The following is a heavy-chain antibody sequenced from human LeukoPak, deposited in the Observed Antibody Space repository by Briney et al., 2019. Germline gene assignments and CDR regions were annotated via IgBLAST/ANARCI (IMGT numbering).Heavy chain of an antibody. Sequence: GASVKVSCKASGGTFSSYAISWVRQAPGQGLEWMGGIIPIFGTASYAQKFQGRVTITADESTSTAYMELSSLRSEDTAVYYCARDPLQPVSEKGGYYFDYWGQGTLVTVSS. V-gene: IGHV1-69*13. CDR1: GGTFSSYA. J-gene: IGHJ4*02. CDR3: ARDPLQPVSEKGGYYFDY. D-gene: IGHD3-16*01. CDR2: IIPIFGTA.